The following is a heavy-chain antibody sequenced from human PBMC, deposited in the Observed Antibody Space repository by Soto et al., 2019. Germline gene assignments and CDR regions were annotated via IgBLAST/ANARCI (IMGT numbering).Heavy chain of an antibody. Sequence: SETLSLTCAVYGGSFSGYYWSWIRQPPGKGLEWIGEINHSGSTNYNPSLKSRVTISVDTSKNQFSLKLSSVTAADTAVYYCARGRVVVVPAARQARWDPWGQGTLVTVSS. CDR1: GGSFSGYY. D-gene: IGHD2-2*01. CDR2: INHSGST. CDR3: ARGRVVVVPAARQARWDP. J-gene: IGHJ5*02. V-gene: IGHV4-34*01.